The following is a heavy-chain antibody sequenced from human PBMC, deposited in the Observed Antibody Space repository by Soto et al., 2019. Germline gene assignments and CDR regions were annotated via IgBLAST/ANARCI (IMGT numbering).Heavy chain of an antibody. Sequence: GGSLRLSCAASGFTFSSYGMHWVRQAPGKGLEWVAVISYDGSNKYYADSVKDRFTISRDNSKNTLYLQMNSLRAEDTAVYYCAKDQWVVAVAATFDYWGQGTLVTVSS. J-gene: IGHJ4*02. CDR2: ISYDGSNK. V-gene: IGHV3-30*18. CDR3: AKDQWVVAVAATFDY. CDR1: GFTFSSYG. D-gene: IGHD2-15*01.